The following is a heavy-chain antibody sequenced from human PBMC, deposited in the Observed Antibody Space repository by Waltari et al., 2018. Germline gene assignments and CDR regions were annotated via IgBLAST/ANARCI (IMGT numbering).Heavy chain of an antibody. J-gene: IGHJ6*02. Sequence: QVQLVELGGGVVQPGRSLRLSCAASEFTFSSYAMHWVRQAPGKGREWVAVISYNERNIYYEYSVKGRFAISRDNSKKMLYLQMNSLRVEDTAVYYCARDYCDRTNCHGMDVWGQGTTVTVSS. CDR2: ISYNERNI. CDR3: ARDYCDRTNCHGMDV. CDR1: EFTFSSYA. V-gene: IGHV3-30*09. D-gene: IGHD3-22*01.